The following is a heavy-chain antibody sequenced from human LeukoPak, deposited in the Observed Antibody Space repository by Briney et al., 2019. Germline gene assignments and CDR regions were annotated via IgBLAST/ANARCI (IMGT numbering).Heavy chain of an antibody. CDR2: VSYNGNT. CDR1: GGSISPYY. V-gene: IGHV4-59*13. J-gene: IGHJ4*02. Sequence: SETLSLTCTVFGGSISPYYWSWVRQPPGKGLEWVGYVSYNGNTDYNPSLKSRLIISIDTSKNQFSLRLRSVTAADTAVYYCARENDRYGRIDYWGQGTQVTVSS. D-gene: IGHD5-18*01. CDR3: ARENDRYGRIDY.